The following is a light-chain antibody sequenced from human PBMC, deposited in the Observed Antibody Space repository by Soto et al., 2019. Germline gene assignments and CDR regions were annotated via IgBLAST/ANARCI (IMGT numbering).Light chain of an antibody. J-gene: IGKJ1*01. Sequence: EIVLTQSPGTLSLSPGERATLSCRASQSVGSSYLAWYQQKPGQAPRLLIYGASSRATGIPDRFSGSGSGTDFTLTISRLEPEDFAVNYCQQYGSSPRTFGQGTKVDIK. CDR3: QQYGSSPRT. CDR2: GAS. V-gene: IGKV3-20*01. CDR1: QSVGSSY.